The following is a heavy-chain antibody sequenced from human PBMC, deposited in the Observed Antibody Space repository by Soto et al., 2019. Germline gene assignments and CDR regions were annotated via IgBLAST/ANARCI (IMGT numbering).Heavy chain of an antibody. V-gene: IGHV1-69*06. CDR3: ATGSGGSCYSQGYYYGKDV. D-gene: IGHD2-15*01. CDR2: IIPIFGTA. Sequence: KVSCKASGGTFSSYAISWVRQAPGQGLEWMGGIIPIFGTANYAQKFQGRVTITADKSTSTAYMELSSLRSEDTAVYYCATGSGGSCYSQGYYYGKDVWGQGTTVTVSS. CDR1: GGTFSSYA. J-gene: IGHJ6*02.